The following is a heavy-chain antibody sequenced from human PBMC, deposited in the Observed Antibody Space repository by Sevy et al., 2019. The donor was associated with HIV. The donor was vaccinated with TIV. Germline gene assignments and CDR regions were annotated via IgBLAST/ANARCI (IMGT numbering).Heavy chain of an antibody. Sequence: ASVKVSCKASGYTFTSYGISWVRQAPGQGLEWMGWITADNGNTNYAQKLQRRVTMTTDTSTSTAYMELRSLRSDDTAVYYCARDGITMARGVIITGFGLLDYWGQGTLVTVSS. CDR1: GYTFTSYG. V-gene: IGHV1-18*01. CDR3: ARDGITMARGVIITGFGLLDY. D-gene: IGHD3-10*01. J-gene: IGHJ4*02. CDR2: ITADNGNT.